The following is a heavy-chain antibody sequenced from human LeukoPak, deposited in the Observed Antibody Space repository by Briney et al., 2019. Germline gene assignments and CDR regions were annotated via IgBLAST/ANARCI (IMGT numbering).Heavy chain of an antibody. D-gene: IGHD3-22*01. V-gene: IGHV1-18*01. Sequence: GASVKVSCKGSGYTFTSYDITWVRQAPGQGLEWMGWISRNNVNTNYAQKLQGRATLTRDTSTSTAYMELRSLRSDDTAVYYCVRGGSSSGYDYWGQGTLVTVSS. J-gene: IGHJ4*02. CDR1: GYTFTSYD. CDR2: ISRNNVNT. CDR3: VRGGSSSGYDY.